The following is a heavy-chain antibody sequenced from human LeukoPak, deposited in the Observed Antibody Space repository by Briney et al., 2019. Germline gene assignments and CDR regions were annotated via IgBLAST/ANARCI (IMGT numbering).Heavy chain of an antibody. CDR3: ARGTTRSGFDP. Sequence: GGSLRLSCAASEXSFSSYTMNWVRQAPGKGLEWVSSISSTSAYIYYADSVKGRFTISRDNAKNSLYLQMNSLRAEDTALYYCARGTTRSGFDPWGQGTLVTVSS. CDR1: EXSFSSYT. J-gene: IGHJ5*02. CDR2: ISSTSAYI. V-gene: IGHV3-21*01. D-gene: IGHD3-3*01.